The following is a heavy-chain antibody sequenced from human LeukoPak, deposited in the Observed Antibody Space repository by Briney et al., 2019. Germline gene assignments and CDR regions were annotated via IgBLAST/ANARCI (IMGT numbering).Heavy chain of an antibody. CDR2: ISGSGGST. CDR3: AKDGQWLVKKLPYYYYYGMDV. V-gene: IGHV3-23*01. Sequence: GGSLRLSCAASGFTFSSYAMSWVRQAPGKGLEWVSAISGSGGSTYYADSVKGRFTISRDNSKNTLYLQMNSLRAEDTAVYYCAKDGQWLVKKLPYYYYYGMDVWGQGTTVTVSS. D-gene: IGHD6-19*01. J-gene: IGHJ6*02. CDR1: GFTFSSYA.